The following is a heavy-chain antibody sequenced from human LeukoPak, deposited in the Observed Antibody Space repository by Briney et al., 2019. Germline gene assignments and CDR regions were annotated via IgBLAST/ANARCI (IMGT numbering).Heavy chain of an antibody. CDR2: ISYDGSNK. J-gene: IGHJ3*02. V-gene: IGHV3-30*18. D-gene: IGHD5-12*01. CDR3: AKDLYSGWAKVGHAFDI. CDR1: GFIFSSYG. Sequence: GGSLRLSCAASGFIFSSYGMHWVRQAPGKGLEWVAVISYDGSNKYYADSVKGRFTISRDNSKNTLYLQMNSLRAEDTAVYYCAKDLYSGWAKVGHAFDIWGQGTMVTVSS.